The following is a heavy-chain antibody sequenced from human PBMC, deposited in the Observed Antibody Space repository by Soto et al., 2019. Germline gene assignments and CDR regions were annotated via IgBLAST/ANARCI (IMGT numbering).Heavy chain of an antibody. Sequence: PSETLSLTCTVSGGSISSSSYYWGWIRQPPGKGLEWIGGIYYSGSTYYNPSLKSRVTISVDTSKIQFSLKLTSVTAADTAVYYCARLRAYYYGSSGSWLFDYWGQGTLVTVSS. V-gene: IGHV4-39*01. CDR2: IYYSGST. CDR3: ARLRAYYYGSSGSWLFDY. CDR1: GGSISSSSYY. D-gene: IGHD3-22*01. J-gene: IGHJ4*02.